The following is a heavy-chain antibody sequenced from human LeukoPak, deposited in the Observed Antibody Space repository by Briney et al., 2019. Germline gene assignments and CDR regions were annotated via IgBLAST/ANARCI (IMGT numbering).Heavy chain of an antibody. CDR1: GFTFSSYA. Sequence: PGGSLRLSCAASGFTFSSYAINWVRQAPGKGLEWVSAISGTGGSTYYADSVQGRFTISRDNSKNTVSLQMNSLRAEDTAVYYYAVLRVDTSMAWGQGTLVTVSS. J-gene: IGHJ1*01. CDR3: AVLRVDTSMA. CDR2: ISGTGGST. D-gene: IGHD5-18*01. V-gene: IGHV3-23*01.